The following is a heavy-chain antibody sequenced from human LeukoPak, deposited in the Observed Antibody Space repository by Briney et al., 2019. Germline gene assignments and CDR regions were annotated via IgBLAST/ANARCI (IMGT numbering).Heavy chain of an antibody. CDR2: IRYDGRNK. V-gene: IGHV3-30*02. Sequence: GGSLRLSCAASGFTFSNHGMHWVRQAPGKGLEWVAFIRYDGRNKYYAESVKGRFTISRDNSKNTLYLQMNSLRAEDTAVYYCAKDSARKSIVGSTTRGVIDYWGQGTLVTVSS. D-gene: IGHD1-26*01. CDR3: AKDSARKSIVGSTTRGVIDY. J-gene: IGHJ4*02. CDR1: GFTFSNHG.